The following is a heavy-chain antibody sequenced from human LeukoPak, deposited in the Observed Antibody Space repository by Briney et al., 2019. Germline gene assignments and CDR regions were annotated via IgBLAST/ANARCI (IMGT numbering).Heavy chain of an antibody. CDR3: TTRTPRAVYSGYDYEDY. CDR2: IKSKTDGGTT. D-gene: IGHD5-12*01. V-gene: IGHV3-15*01. J-gene: IGHJ4*02. Sequence: PGGSLRLSCAASGSTFSNAWMSWVRQAPGKGLEWVGRIKSKTDGGTTDYAAPVKGRFTISRDDSKNTLYLQMNSLKTEDTAVYYCTTRTPRAVYSGYDYEDYWGQGTLVTVSS. CDR1: GSTFSNAW.